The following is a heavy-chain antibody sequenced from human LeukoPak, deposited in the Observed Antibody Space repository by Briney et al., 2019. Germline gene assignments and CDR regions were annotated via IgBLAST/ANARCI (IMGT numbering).Heavy chain of an antibody. D-gene: IGHD2-21*02. J-gene: IGHJ6*03. V-gene: IGHV1-2*02. CDR2: INPNSGGT. Sequence: GASVKVSCKASGDSFNAYFMHWVRQAPGQGLEWMGWINPNSGGTNYAQKFQGRVTMTRDTSISTAYMELSRLRSDDTAVYYCARDRGNCGGDCFPGYYYYMDVWGKGTTVTISS. CDR3: ARDRGNCGGDCFPGYYYYMDV. CDR1: GDSFNAYF.